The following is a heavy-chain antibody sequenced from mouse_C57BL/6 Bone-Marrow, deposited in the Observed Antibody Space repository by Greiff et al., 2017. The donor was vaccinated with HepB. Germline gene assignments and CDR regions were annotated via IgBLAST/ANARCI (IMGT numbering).Heavy chain of an antibody. CDR1: GFNIKDYY. D-gene: IGHD1-1*01. CDR2: IDPEDGET. Sequence: EVKLQQSGAELVKPGASVKLSCTASGFNIKDYYMHWVKQRTEQGLEWIGRIDPEDGETKYAPKFQGKATITADTSSNTAYLQLSSLTSEDTAVYYCARSYGSSYAYWYFDVWGTGTTVTVSS. V-gene: IGHV14-2*01. J-gene: IGHJ1*03. CDR3: ARSYGSSYAYWYFDV.